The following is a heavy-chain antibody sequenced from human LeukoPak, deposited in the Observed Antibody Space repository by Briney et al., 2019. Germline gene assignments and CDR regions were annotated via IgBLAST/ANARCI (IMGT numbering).Heavy chain of an antibody. CDR1: GYTFTSHY. CDR2: INPNTGDT. V-gene: IGHV1-2*02. J-gene: IGHJ6*03. CDR3: ARVTNYYYMDV. Sequence: ASVKVSCKASGYTFTSHYMHWVRQAPGQGLEWMGWINPNTGDTQYAQKILGRVTMTRDTSVSTAYMELSRLTSDDTAVYYCARVTNYYYMDVWGKGTTVTVSS. D-gene: IGHD1-14*01.